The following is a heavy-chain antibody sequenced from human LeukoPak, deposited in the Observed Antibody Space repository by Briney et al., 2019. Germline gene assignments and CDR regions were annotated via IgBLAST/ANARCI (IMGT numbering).Heavy chain of an antibody. Sequence: QPGRSLRLSCAASGFTFDDYAMHWVRQAPGKGLEWVSGTSWNSGSIGYADSVKGRFTISRDNAKNSLYLQMNSLRAEDTALYYCAKDKEGASEPRTVFTFDYWGQGTLVTVSS. CDR3: AKDKEGASEPRTVFTFDY. CDR1: GFTFDDYA. J-gene: IGHJ4*02. CDR2: TSWNSGSI. V-gene: IGHV3-9*01. D-gene: IGHD1-26*01.